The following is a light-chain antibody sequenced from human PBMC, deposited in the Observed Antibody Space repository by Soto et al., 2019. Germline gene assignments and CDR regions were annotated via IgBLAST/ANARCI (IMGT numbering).Light chain of an antibody. V-gene: IGKV3-11*01. CDR1: QSVSSY. J-gene: IGKJ1*01. CDR3: QQRSNWPGT. Sequence: EIAMTQSPATLSVTQAEIAPLSFSASQSVSSYLAWYQQTPGQAPRLLIYDASNRATGIPARFSGSGSGTDFTLTISSLEPEDFAVYYCQQRSNWPGTFGQGTKVDI. CDR2: DAS.